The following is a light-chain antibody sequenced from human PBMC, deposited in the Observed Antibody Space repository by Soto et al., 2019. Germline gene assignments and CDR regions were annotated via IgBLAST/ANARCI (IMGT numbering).Light chain of an antibody. CDR2: SAS. Sequence: DIQMTQSPSSLSASVGDRVTITCRASQAITNDLSWYQQKPGEHPKRLIYSASTLHSGVPSRFSGSGSGTEFTLTISSLQPEDFETYFCLQHNSYPRTFGQGTKVEIK. V-gene: IGKV1-17*01. CDR3: LQHNSYPRT. J-gene: IGKJ1*01. CDR1: QAITND.